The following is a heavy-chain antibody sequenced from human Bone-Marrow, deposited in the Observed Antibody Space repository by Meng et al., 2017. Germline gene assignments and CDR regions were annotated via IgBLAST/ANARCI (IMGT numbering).Heavy chain of an antibody. CDR3: ARDEDISAAGKLFGDY. CDR1: GGTCSSYA. CDR2: INPKSGDT. D-gene: IGHD6-13*01. Sequence: QVVRVKLGAEAEKLGSSVKVSCKASGGTCSSYAINCVRQAPGQGLEWIGRINPKSGDTHYAQRFQDRVTRTGDTSIRTAYMELSGLRSDDTAMYYCARDEDISAAGKLFGDYWGQGTLVTVSS. J-gene: IGHJ4*02. V-gene: IGHV1-2*06.